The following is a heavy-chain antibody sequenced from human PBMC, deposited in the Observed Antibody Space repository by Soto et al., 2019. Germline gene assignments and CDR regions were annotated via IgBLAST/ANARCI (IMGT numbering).Heavy chain of an antibody. D-gene: IGHD6-6*01. CDR1: GYTFTNFY. CDR2: VNPNGGST. J-gene: IGHJ4*02. Sequence: QVQLVQSGAEVKEPGVSVKISCKGSGYTFTNFYIHWVRQAPGQGLEWMGIVNPNGGSTNYAQNFKGRITISRDTSTSTVYMDLSSLRSEDTAVYYCARGLASGDYWGQGTLVTVSS. CDR3: ARGLASGDY. V-gene: IGHV1-46*01.